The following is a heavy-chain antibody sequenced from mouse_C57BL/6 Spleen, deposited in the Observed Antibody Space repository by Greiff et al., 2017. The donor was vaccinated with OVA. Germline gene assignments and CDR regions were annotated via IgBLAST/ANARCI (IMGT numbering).Heavy chain of an antibody. D-gene: IGHD1-1*01. V-gene: IGHV14-4*01. CDR2: IDPENGDT. CDR1: GFNIKDDY. CDR3: TTDDYYGSSYYWYFDV. J-gene: IGHJ1*03. Sequence: EVQLQQSGAELVRPGASVKLSCTASGFNIKDDYMHWVKQRPEQGLEWIGWIDPENGDTEYASKFQGKATITADTSSNTAYLQLSSLTSEDTAVYSGTTDDYYGSSYYWYFDVWGTGTTVTVSS.